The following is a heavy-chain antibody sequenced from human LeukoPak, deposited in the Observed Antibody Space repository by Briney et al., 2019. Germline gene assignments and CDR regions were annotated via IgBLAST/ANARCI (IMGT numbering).Heavy chain of an antibody. V-gene: IGHV4-34*01. CDR3: ARHLTGQRAFDI. J-gene: IGHJ3*02. Sequence: SETLSLTCAVYGGSLRNYYWSWIRQPPGKGLEWIGEINHSGSASYSPSLKSRVTMSVDTSKNQFSLKLNSVTAADTVVYYCARHLTGQRAFDIWGQGTMVTVSS. CDR2: INHSGSA. CDR1: GGSLRNYY.